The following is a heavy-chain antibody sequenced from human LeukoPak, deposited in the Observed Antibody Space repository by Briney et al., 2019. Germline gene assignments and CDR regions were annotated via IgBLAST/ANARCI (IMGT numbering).Heavy chain of an antibody. J-gene: IGHJ4*02. V-gene: IGHV4-4*07. Sequence: SETLSLTCAVSGGSISSYYWSWIRQPAGKGLEWIGRIYTSGSTNYNPSLKSRVTMSVDTSKNQFSLKLSSVTAADTAVYYCAREGSGYGGNYHYFDYWGQGTLVTVSS. CDR2: IYTSGST. CDR1: GGSISSYY. CDR3: AREGSGYGGNYHYFDY. D-gene: IGHD4-23*01.